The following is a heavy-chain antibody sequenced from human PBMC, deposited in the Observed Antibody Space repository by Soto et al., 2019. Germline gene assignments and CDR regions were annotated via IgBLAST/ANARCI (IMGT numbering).Heavy chain of an antibody. CDR3: VTYSWNYDISSGDS. CDR2: IWYDGGIK. CDR1: GFTFNTYG. D-gene: IGHD1-7*01. Sequence: GGSLRLSCAASGFTFNTYGMHWVRQAPGKGLEWVAVIWYDGGIKYYADSTRGRFTVSRDNSRNTLYLQMNSLRVEDTAVYYCVTYSWNYDISSGDSWGQGTLVTVSS. V-gene: IGHV3-33*03. J-gene: IGHJ4*02.